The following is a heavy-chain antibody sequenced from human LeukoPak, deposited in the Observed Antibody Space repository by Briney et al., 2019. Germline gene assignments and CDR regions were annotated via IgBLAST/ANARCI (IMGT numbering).Heavy chain of an antibody. J-gene: IGHJ4*02. CDR3: ARRCTSSWCFDY. CDR2: IHTTGGT. D-gene: IGHD6-13*01. Sequence: TSETLSLTCTVSGGSISNYYWSWMRQPAGKGLEWIGRIHTTGGTNYNPSLKSRVTMSVDTSKNQFSLKLSSETAADTAVYYCARRCTSSWCFDYWGQGTLVSVSS. V-gene: IGHV4-4*07. CDR1: GGSISNYY.